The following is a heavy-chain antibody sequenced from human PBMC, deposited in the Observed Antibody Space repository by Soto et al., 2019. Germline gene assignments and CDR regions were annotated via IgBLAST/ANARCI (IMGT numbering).Heavy chain of an antibody. V-gene: IGHV3-74*01. Sequence: GGSLRLSCAASGFTFSSYWMHWVRQAPGKGLVWVSRINSDGSSTSYADSVKGRFTISRDNAKNTLYLQMNSLRAEDTAVYYCAREGQAYYDTLTGYFFPDYYGMYVWGQGTTVTVSS. J-gene: IGHJ6*02. CDR2: INSDGSST. CDR3: AREGQAYYDTLTGYFFPDYYGMYV. CDR1: GFTFSSYW. D-gene: IGHD3-9*01.